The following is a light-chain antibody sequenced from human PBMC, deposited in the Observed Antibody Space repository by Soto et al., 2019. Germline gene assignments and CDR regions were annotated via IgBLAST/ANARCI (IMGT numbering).Light chain of an antibody. V-gene: IGKV1-9*01. J-gene: IGKJ3*01. CDR1: QGISSF. CDR3: QQLNSFPIP. Sequence: IQLTQSPSSLSASVGDRVTISCRASQGISSFLAWYQQKPGKAPKLLIYGASTLQSGVPSRFSGSGSGTDFTLSIRRLQPEDFATYSCQQLNSFPIPFGPGTKVDIK. CDR2: GAS.